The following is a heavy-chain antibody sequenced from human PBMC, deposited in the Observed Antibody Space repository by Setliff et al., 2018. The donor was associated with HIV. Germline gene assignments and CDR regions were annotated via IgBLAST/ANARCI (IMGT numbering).Heavy chain of an antibody. CDR1: GFTLDDYV. J-gene: IGHJ5*02. Sequence: GGSLRLSCVASGFTLDDYVMHWVRQAPGKGLEWVSGISWSSGSIDSADSVKGRFTVSRDNAKNSLYLQMNSLRPEDTALYYCAKDMSTDWYTVSGFDLWGQGTLVTVSS. D-gene: IGHD3-9*01. V-gene: IGHV3-9*01. CDR2: ISWSSGSI. CDR3: AKDMSTDWYTVSGFDL.